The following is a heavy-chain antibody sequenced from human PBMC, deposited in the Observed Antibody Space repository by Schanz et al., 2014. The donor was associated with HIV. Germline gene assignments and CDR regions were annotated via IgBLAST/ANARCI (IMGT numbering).Heavy chain of an antibody. V-gene: IGHV1-69*01. CDR2: IIPIFGTA. CDR3: ARGANCSGGSCPPRWFDP. J-gene: IGHJ5*02. Sequence: QMRLVQSGAEMKKPGSSVTVSCTASGGTFSSYGISWVRQAPGQGLEWMGGIIPIFGTANFAQKFQGRVTITADGSTTTAYMELTSLRYEDTAVYYCARGANCSGGSCPPRWFDPWGQGTLVTVSS. D-gene: IGHD2-15*01. CDR1: GGTFSSYG.